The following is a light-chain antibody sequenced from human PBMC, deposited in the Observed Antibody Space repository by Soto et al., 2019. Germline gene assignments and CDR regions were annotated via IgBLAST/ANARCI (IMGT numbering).Light chain of an antibody. CDR3: QVWDSSTDQNVV. CDR2: DDS. CDR1: KIGTKS. Sequence: SYELTQPPSVSVAPGQTARITCGGNKIGTKSVHWYQQKPGQAPVLVVFDDSDRPSGIPERFSGSNSGNTATLTISRVEAADEADYYCQVWDSSTDQNVVFGGGTQLTVL. J-gene: IGLJ7*01. V-gene: IGLV3-21*02.